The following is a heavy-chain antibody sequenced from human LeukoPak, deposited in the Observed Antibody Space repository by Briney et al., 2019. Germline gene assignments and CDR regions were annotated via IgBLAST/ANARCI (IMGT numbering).Heavy chain of an antibody. CDR1: GFTFSSYG. CDR2: ISYDGSNK. D-gene: IGHD4-17*01. V-gene: IGHV3-30*18. Sequence: PGGSLRLSCAASGFTFSSYGMHWVRQAPGKGLEWVAVISYDGSNKYYADSVKGRFTISRDNSKDTLHLQMNSLRAEDTAVYYCAKDEDGDYGAFDYWGQGTLVTVSS. J-gene: IGHJ4*02. CDR3: AKDEDGDYGAFDY.